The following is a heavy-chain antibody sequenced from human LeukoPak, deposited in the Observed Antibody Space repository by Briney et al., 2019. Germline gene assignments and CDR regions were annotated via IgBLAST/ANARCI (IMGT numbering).Heavy chain of an antibody. CDR3: AVTTPYYYYMDV. J-gene: IGHJ6*03. D-gene: IGHD4-17*01. CDR2: ISSSGSTI. Sequence: GGSLRLSCAAPGFTFSDYYMSWIRQAPGKGLEWVSYISSSGSTIYYADSVKGRFTISRDNAKNSLYLQMNSLRAEDTAVYYCAVTTPYYYYMDVWGKGTTVTVSS. V-gene: IGHV3-11*04. CDR1: GFTFSDYY.